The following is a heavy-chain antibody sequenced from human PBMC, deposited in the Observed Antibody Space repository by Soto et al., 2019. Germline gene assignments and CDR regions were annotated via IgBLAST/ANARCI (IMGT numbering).Heavy chain of an antibody. V-gene: IGHV4-59*01. Sequence: PSETLSLTCTVSGGSISSYYWSWIRQPPGKGLEWIGYIYYSGSTNYNPSLKSRVTISVDTSKNQFSLELRSVTAADTAIYYCARDASSTPSDRYRPGDYFDSWGQGAPVTVSS. CDR1: GGSISSYY. CDR3: ARDASSTPSDRYRPGDYFDS. CDR2: IYYSGST. J-gene: IGHJ4*02. D-gene: IGHD6-6*01.